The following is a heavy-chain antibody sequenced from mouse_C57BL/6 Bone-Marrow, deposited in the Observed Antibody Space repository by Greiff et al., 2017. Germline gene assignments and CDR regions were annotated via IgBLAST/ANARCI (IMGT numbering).Heavy chain of an antibody. CDR3: ARIGSGGNYFDY. V-gene: IGHV1-54*01. CDR2: INPGSGGT. J-gene: IGHJ2*01. D-gene: IGHD3-2*02. Sequence: QVQLQQSGAELVRPGTSVKVSCKASGYAFTNYLIEWVKQRPGQGLEWIGVINPGSGGTNYNEKFKGKATLTADKSSSTAYMQLSSLTSEDYAVYFCARIGSGGNYFDYWGQGTTLTVSS. CDR1: GYAFTNYL.